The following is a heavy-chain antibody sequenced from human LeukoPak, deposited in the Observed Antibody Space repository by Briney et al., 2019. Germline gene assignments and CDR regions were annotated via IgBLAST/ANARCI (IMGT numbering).Heavy chain of an antibody. D-gene: IGHD5-18*01. J-gene: IGHJ4*02. V-gene: IGHV1-46*01. CDR2: INPSGTTT. Sequence: GASVKVSCKASGYVYTSHWMHWVRQAPGQGLEWMGVINPSGTTTVYAQKFQGRVTMTRDTSTSTDYLELRSLRSEDTATYYCARGAGRGYSYGVDYWGQGTLVTVSS. CDR1: GYVYTSHW. CDR3: ARGAGRGYSYGVDY.